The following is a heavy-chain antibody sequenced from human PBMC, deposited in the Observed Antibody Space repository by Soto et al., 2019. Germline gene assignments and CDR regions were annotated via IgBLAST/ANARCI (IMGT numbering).Heavy chain of an antibody. Sequence: EVQLVESGGGLVQPGGSLRLSCAASGFTFSSYSMNWVRQAPGKGLEWVSYISSSSSTIYYADSVKGRFTISRDNAKNSLYLQMNSLRDEDTAVYYCARDLDYYDSSGQRDYWGQGILVTVSS. CDR1: GFTFSSYS. CDR2: ISSSSSTI. V-gene: IGHV3-48*02. CDR3: ARDLDYYDSSGQRDY. J-gene: IGHJ4*02. D-gene: IGHD3-22*01.